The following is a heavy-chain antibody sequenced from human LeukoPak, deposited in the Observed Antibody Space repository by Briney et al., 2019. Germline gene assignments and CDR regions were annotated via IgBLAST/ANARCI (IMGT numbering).Heavy chain of an antibody. J-gene: IGHJ4*02. Sequence: SETLSLTCTVSGGPISSYYWSWLRQPPGKGLEWIGYIYYGGSTNYNTSLESRVTISVDTSKNQFSLKLSSVTAADTAVYYCAIATYYDSSGYSPGDNYFDYWGQGTLVTVSS. CDR1: GGPISSYY. CDR3: AIATYYDSSGYSPGDNYFDY. CDR2: IYYGGST. D-gene: IGHD3-22*01. V-gene: IGHV4-59*01.